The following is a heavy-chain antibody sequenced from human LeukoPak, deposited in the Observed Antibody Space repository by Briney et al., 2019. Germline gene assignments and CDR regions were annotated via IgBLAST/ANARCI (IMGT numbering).Heavy chain of an antibody. V-gene: IGHV3-30*02. Sequence: GGSLRLSCAASGFTFSSYGMHWVRQAPGKGLEWVAFIRYDGSNKYYADSVKGRFTISRDNSKNTLYLQMNSLRAEDTAVYYCARDRVTRGYYYYMDVWGKGTTVTVSS. CDR1: GFTFSSYG. CDR2: IRYDGSNK. J-gene: IGHJ6*03. CDR3: ARDRVTRGYYYYMDV. D-gene: IGHD2-21*02.